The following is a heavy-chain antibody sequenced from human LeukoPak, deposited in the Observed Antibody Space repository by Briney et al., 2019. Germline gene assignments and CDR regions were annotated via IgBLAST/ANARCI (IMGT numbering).Heavy chain of an antibody. CDR3: ARDTRNYFGSGSFQDY. J-gene: IGHJ4*02. CDR2: ISAYNGNT. D-gene: IGHD3-10*01. Sequence: ASVKVSCKASGYTFTSYGISWVRQAPGQGLEWVGWISAYNGNTNYAQKLQGRVTMTTDTSTSTAYMELRSLRSDDTAVYYCARDTRNYFGSGSFQDYWGQGTLLTVSS. V-gene: IGHV1-18*01. CDR1: GYTFTSYG.